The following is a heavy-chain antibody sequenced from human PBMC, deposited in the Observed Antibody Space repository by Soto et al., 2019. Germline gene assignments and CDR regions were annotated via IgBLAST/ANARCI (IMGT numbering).Heavy chain of an antibody. V-gene: IGHV1-46*01. CDR2: INPTGGSP. Sequence: QVQLVQSGAEVKKPGASVKVSCKAPRYIFTNHYIHWVRQAPGQGLEWMGMINPTGGSPSYAQRFQGRLTVTRDTSTSTVYIQLSSLRSEDTAVYYCARDVPILTGSYKGYLDYWGQGSLVTVSS. CDR3: ARDVPILTGSYKGYLDY. J-gene: IGHJ4*02. CDR1: RYIFTNHY. D-gene: IGHD3-9*01.